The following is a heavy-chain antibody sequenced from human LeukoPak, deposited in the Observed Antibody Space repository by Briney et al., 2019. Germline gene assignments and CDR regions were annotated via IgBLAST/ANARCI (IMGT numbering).Heavy chain of an antibody. D-gene: IGHD3-22*01. J-gene: IGHJ4*02. Sequence: GGSLRLSCAASGFTFSSYWMSWVRQAPGKGLEWVANIKQDGSEKYYVDSVQGRFTIPRDNAKNLLYLQMDSLRAEDTAVYYCARDVGYDSSGYYPYYFDYWGQGTLGTVSS. CDR1: GFTFSSYW. CDR3: ARDVGYDSSGYYPYYFDY. V-gene: IGHV3-7*05. CDR2: IKQDGSEK.